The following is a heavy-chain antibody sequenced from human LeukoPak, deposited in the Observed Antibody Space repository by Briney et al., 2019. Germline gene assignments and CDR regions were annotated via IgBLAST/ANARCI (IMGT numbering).Heavy chain of an antibody. J-gene: IGHJ5*02. V-gene: IGHV4-39*07. Sequence: SETLSLTCTVSGGSISSSSYYWGWIRQPPGKGLEWIGTIYYSGRTNYNPSLKSRVTISVDTSNNQFSLKLSSVTAADTAVYYCARPLGYCSSNSCPQSWFDPWGQGTLVTVSS. CDR1: GGSISSSSYY. CDR3: ARPLGYCSSNSCPQSWFDP. D-gene: IGHD2-2*01. CDR2: IYYSGRT.